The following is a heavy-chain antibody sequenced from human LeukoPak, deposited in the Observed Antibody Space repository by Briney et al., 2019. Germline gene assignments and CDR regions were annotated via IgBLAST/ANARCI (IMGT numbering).Heavy chain of an antibody. CDR1: GFTFSSYW. V-gene: IGHV3-74*01. CDR3: ASKGAVIAAAPDAFDI. D-gene: IGHD6-13*01. Sequence: PGGSLRLSCAASGFTFSSYWMHWVRQAPGKGLVWVSRINSDGSSTSYADSVKGRFTISRDNAKNTLYLQMNSLRAEDTAVYYCASKGAVIAAAPDAFDIWGQGTMVTVSS. CDR2: INSDGSST. J-gene: IGHJ3*02.